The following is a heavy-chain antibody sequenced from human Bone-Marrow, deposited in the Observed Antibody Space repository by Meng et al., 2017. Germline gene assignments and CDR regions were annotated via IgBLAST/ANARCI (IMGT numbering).Heavy chain of an antibody. D-gene: IGHD1-1*01. CDR1: GGTFSSYT. J-gene: IGHJ4*02. CDR3: ARGRGRTTGTTDYYFDY. CDR2: IIPILGIA. Sequence: SVKVSCKASGGTFSSYTISWVRQAPGQGLEWMGRIIPILGIANYAQKFQGRVTITADKSTSTAYMELSSLRSEDTAVYYCARGRGRTTGTTDYYFDYWGQGTLVTVSS. V-gene: IGHV1-69*02.